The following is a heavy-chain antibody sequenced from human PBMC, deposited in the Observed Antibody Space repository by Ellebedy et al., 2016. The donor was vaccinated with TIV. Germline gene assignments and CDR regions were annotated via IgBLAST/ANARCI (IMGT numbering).Heavy chain of an antibody. CDR2: ISSGSSYM. D-gene: IGHD2-8*01. V-gene: IGHV3-21*01. Sequence: GESLKISCTASGFMFNIYSMTWVRQAPGKGLEWVSSISSGSSYMYYADSVKGRFTISRDNAKHSLYLQMTSLKVEDAAGYFCARAGVGARGPAPSFGMDLWGQGTTVTVSS. J-gene: IGHJ6*02. CDR3: ARAGVGARGPAPSFGMDL. CDR1: GFMFNIYS.